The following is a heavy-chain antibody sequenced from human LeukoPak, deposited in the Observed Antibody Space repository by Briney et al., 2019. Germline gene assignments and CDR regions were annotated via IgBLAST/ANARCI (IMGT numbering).Heavy chain of an antibody. V-gene: IGHV3-9*03. J-gene: IGHJ4*02. Sequence: GRSLRLSCAASGFTFDDYAMHWVRQAPGKGLEWVSGISWNSGSIGYADSVKGRFTISRDNAKNSLYLQMNSLRAEDMALYYCAKDKAPLRFLEWSSGLDYWGQGTLVTVSS. CDR1: GFTFDDYA. CDR2: ISWNSGSI. D-gene: IGHD3-3*01. CDR3: AKDKAPLRFLEWSSGLDY.